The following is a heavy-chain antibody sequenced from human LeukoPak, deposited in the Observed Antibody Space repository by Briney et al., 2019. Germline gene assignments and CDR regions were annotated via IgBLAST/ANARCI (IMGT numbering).Heavy chain of an antibody. CDR3: AKGIYSSGWSYFDY. J-gene: IGHJ4*01. Sequence: GGSLRLSCAASGFTLSNSAMSWVRQAPGKGLEWVSTLSGSGITTYYADSVKGRFTISRDNSKNTLYLQMNSLRAEDTAVYYCAKGIYSSGWSYFDYWGHGTLVTVSS. D-gene: IGHD6-19*01. V-gene: IGHV3-23*01. CDR2: LSGSGITT. CDR1: GFTLSNSA.